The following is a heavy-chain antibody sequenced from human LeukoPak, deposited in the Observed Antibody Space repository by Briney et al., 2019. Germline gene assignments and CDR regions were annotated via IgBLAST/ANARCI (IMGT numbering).Heavy chain of an antibody. CDR3: ARICSGGSCYNDAFHI. CDR1: GFTFSGFA. CDR2: ISSSRSTI. Sequence: PGGSLRLSCAASGFTFSGFAMSWVRQAPGKGLEWVSYISSSRSTIYYADSVKGRFTISRDNAKNSLYLQMNSLRVEDTAVYYCARICSGGSCYNDAFHIWGQGTMVTVSS. V-gene: IGHV3-48*04. D-gene: IGHD2-15*01. J-gene: IGHJ3*02.